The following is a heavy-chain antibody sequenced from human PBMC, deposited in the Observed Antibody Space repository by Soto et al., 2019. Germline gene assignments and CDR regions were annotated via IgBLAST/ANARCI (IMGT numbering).Heavy chain of an antibody. J-gene: IGHJ5*02. V-gene: IGHV1-69*01. D-gene: IGHD4-17*01. CDR1: GGTFSSYA. CDR3: ARDKGRNYGDYINWFAP. CDR2: IIPIFGTA. Sequence: QVQLVQSGAEVKKPGSSVKVSCKASGGTFSSYAISWVRQAPGQGLEWMGGIIPIFGTANYAQKFQGRVTINEDESTSTAYTERSSLRSEDTAVYYCARDKGRNYGDYINWFAPWGQGTLVTVSS.